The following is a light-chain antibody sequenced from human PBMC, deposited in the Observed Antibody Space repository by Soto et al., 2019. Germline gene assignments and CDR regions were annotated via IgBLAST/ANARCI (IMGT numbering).Light chain of an antibody. J-gene: IGKJ2*01. CDR3: EQYNSYYT. CDR1: QNINSW. Sequence: DIQMTQSPSTLSASLGDRVTITCRASQNINSWLAWYQQKPGKAPKLLLYDASSLERGVPSRFRGSGSGTEFTLTIISLQPDDFATYYCEQYNSYYTFGQGTKLEIK. V-gene: IGKV1-5*01. CDR2: DAS.